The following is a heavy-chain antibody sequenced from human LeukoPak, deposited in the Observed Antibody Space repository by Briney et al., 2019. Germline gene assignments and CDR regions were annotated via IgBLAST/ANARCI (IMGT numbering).Heavy chain of an antibody. CDR3: ARNFGDILMGYEYYNYYGSGYFDY. D-gene: IGHD3-10*01. J-gene: IGHJ4*02. CDR2: INWNGGST. CDR1: GFTFDDYG. Sequence: PGGSLRLSCAASGFTFDDYGMSWVRQAPGKGLEWVSGINWNGGSTGYADSVKGRFTISRDNAKNSLYLQMNSLRAEDTALYYCARNFGDILMGYEYYNYYGSGYFDYWGQGTLVTVSS. V-gene: IGHV3-20*04.